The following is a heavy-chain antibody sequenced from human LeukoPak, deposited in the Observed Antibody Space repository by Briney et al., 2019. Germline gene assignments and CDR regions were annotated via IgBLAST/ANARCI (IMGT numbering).Heavy chain of an antibody. V-gene: IGHV3-7*03. CDR1: GFTFSNYW. Sequence: GGSLRLSCAASGFTFSNYWMSCVRQAPGKGLEWVANIKQDGSEKYYVDSVKGRFTISRDDANYSLYLQMNSLRAEDTAVYYCARKAYGMDVWGKGTTVTVSS. J-gene: IGHJ6*04. CDR2: IKQDGSEK. CDR3: ARKAYGMDV.